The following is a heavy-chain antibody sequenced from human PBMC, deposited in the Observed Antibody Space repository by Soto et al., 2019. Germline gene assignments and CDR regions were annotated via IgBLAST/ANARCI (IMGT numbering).Heavy chain of an antibody. CDR2: IYYSGST. CDR1: GGSISSISYY. CDR3: ASPKIAFYNWFDP. V-gene: IGHV4-39*01. J-gene: IGHJ5*02. Sequence: SETLSLRCTVSGGSISSISYYWVWIRQPPGKGLEWIGSIYYSGSTYYNPSLKSRVTISVDTSKNQFSLKLSSVTAADTAVYYCASPKIAFYNWFDPWGQGTLVTVSS. D-gene: IGHD3-3*02.